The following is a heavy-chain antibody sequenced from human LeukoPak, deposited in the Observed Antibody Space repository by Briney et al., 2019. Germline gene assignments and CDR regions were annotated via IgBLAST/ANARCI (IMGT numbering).Heavy chain of an antibody. V-gene: IGHV4-31*03. D-gene: IGHD3-10*01. J-gene: IGHJ4*02. CDR1: GGSISSGGYY. Sequence: SETLSLTCTVSGGSISSGGYYWSWIRQHPGKGLEWIGYIYYSGSTYYNPSLKSRVTISVDMSKNQFSLKLSSVTAADTAVYYCAGAGSGYFDYWGQGTLVTVSS. CDR2: IYYSGST. CDR3: AGAGSGYFDY.